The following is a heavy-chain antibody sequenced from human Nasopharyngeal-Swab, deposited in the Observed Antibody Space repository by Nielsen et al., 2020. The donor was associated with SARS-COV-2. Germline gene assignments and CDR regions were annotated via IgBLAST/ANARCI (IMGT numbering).Heavy chain of an antibody. Sequence: GLEWVAVISYDGSNKYYADSVKGRFTISRDNSKNTLYLQMNSLRAEDTAVYYCARGGGSSSSAPFDYWGQGTLVTVSS. J-gene: IGHJ4*02. CDR2: ISYDGSNK. CDR3: ARGGGSSSSAPFDY. D-gene: IGHD6-6*01. V-gene: IGHV3-30-3*01.